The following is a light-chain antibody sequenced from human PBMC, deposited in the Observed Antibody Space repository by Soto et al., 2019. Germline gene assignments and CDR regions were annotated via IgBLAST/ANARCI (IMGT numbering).Light chain of an antibody. Sequence: QSALTQPASVSGSPGQSITISCTGTSSDVGGSKYVSWYQQYPGKVPKLLINNVNNRPSGVSNRFSGSKSGNTASLTISGLLAEDEADYFCTSSTSDSLYVFGSGTKVTVL. J-gene: IGLJ1*01. CDR3: TSSTSDSLYV. CDR2: NVN. CDR1: SSDVGGSKY. V-gene: IGLV2-14*01.